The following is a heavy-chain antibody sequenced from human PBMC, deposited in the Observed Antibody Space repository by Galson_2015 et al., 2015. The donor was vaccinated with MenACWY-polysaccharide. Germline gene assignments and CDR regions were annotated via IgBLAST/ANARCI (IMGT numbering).Heavy chain of an antibody. CDR1: GVSVGDYW. D-gene: IGHD4-23*01. CDR3: ANSSSGGKLEH. Sequence: SLRLSCASSGVSVGDYWMHRGRQAPGEGLAWVSRIKNDGSTTNNADSVTGRFIISRDNAKNILYLEMNSLRAEDTAVYYCANSSSGGKLEHWGRGSLVTVPS. CDR2: IKNDGSTT. V-gene: IGHV3-74*01. J-gene: IGHJ4*02.